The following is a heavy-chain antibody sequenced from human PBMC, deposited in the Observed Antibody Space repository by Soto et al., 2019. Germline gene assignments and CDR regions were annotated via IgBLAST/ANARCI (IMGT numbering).Heavy chain of an antibody. D-gene: IGHD1-20*01. Sequence: GGSLRLSCAASGFTFSSYSMNWVRQAPGKGLEWVSSISSSSSYIYYADSVKGRFTISRDNAKNSLYLQMNSLRAEDTAVYYCARDPEGITGTPPWFDPWGQGTLVTVSS. CDR2: ISSSSSYI. J-gene: IGHJ5*02. CDR1: GFTFSSYS. CDR3: ARDPEGITGTPPWFDP. V-gene: IGHV3-21*01.